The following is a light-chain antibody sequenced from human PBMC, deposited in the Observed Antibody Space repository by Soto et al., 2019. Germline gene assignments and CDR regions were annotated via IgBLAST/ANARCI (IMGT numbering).Light chain of an antibody. CDR3: QQANSFPLT. V-gene: IGKV1-39*01. Sequence: DIQMTQSPSSLSASVGDRVIITCRTSQSISNYLNWYQHKPGKAPKVLISAASNLQSGVPSRFSGSGSGTVFTLTISSLQPEDFATYYCQQANSFPLTFGGGTKVEI. J-gene: IGKJ4*01. CDR1: QSISNY. CDR2: AAS.